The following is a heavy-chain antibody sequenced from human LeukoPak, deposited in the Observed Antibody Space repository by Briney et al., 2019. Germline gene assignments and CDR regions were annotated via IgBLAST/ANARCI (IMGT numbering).Heavy chain of an antibody. V-gene: IGHV4-59*01. CDR2: IYYSGST. CDR1: GGSISSYY. Sequence: SETLSLTCTVSGGSISSYYWSWIRQPPGKGLEWIGYIYYSGSTNYNPSLKSRVTISVDTSKNQFSLKLSSVTAADTAVYYCAGGAYYDFWSGYYWGNYYYYMDVWGEGTTVAVSS. CDR3: AGGAYYDFWSGYYWGNYYYYMDV. D-gene: IGHD3-3*01. J-gene: IGHJ6*03.